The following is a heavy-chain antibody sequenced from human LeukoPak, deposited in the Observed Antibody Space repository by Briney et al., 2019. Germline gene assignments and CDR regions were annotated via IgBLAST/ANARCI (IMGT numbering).Heavy chain of an antibody. CDR3: ARDGKRVTTQFYYYGIDL. D-gene: IGHD3-3*01. CDR1: GFTFSSYG. Sequence: GGSLRLSCVASGFTFSSYGMHWVRQAPGKGLEWVAFIRYDGDNKYYADSVRGRFTISRDNAKKSVYLQMNSLRVEDAALYHCARDGKRVTTQFYYYGIDLWGQGTTVTVSS. J-gene: IGHJ6*02. CDR2: IRYDGDNK. V-gene: IGHV3-30*02.